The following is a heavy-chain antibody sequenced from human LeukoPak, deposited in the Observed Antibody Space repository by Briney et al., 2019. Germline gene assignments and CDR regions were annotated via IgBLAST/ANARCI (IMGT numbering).Heavy chain of an antibody. V-gene: IGHV3-66*01. Sequence: GGSLRLSCAASGFTVSSNYMSWVRQAPGKGLEWVSVIYSGGSTYYADSVKGRFTISRDNSKNTLYLQMNSLRAEDTAVYYCARDIIGRCSSTSCYLNSYYYYYGMDVWGQGTTVTVSS. CDR2: IYSGGST. CDR1: GFTVSSNY. CDR3: ARDIIGRCSSTSCYLNSYYYYYGMDV. J-gene: IGHJ6*02. D-gene: IGHD2-2*01.